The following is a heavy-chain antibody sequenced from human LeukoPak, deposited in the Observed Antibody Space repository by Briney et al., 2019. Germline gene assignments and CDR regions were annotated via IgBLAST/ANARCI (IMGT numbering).Heavy chain of an antibody. D-gene: IGHD3-10*01. Sequence: GGSLRLSCAASGFTFSTYWMHWVRQAPGKGLVWVSRINSDGSSTNYADSEKGRFTISRDNAKNRLYLQMSSLRAEDTAVYYCARDFREQGGYWGQGTLVTVSS. V-gene: IGHV3-74*01. CDR3: ARDFREQGGY. CDR2: INSDGSST. J-gene: IGHJ4*02. CDR1: GFTFSTYW.